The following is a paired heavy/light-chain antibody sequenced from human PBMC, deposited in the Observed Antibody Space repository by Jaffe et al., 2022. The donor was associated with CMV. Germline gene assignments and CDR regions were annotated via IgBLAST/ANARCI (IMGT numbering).Light chain of an antibody. Sequence: EIVLTQSPATLSLSPGERATLSCRASQSVSTSLAWYQHKPGQAPRLLISDASNRATGIPARFSGSGSGTDFTLTISSLEPEDFAVYYCQQRHSWWTFGQGTKVEIK. CDR1: QSVSTS. V-gene: IGKV3-11*01. CDR2: DAS. CDR3: QQRHSWWT. J-gene: IGKJ1*01.
Heavy chain of an antibody. D-gene: IGHD1-1*01. CDR2: ISAGGENT. CDR3: AKESGRTKPFDY. J-gene: IGHJ4*02. CDR1: EFTFSSFG. Sequence: EAQLSESGGGLVQPGGSLRLSCAASEFTFSSFGMAWVRQAPGRGLEFVSAISAGGENTYYADSVKGRFTISRDNSKNILYLQMNTLRAADTALYYCAKESGRTKPFDYWGQGTLVTVSS. V-gene: IGHV3-23*01.